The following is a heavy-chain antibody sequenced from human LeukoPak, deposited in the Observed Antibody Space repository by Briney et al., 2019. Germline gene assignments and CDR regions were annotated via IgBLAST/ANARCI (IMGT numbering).Heavy chain of an antibody. CDR1: GVSMSAYQ. V-gene: IGHV4-4*09. CDR2: INTKGET. Sequence: SEALSLTCTVSGVSMSAYQWSWVRQSPEKGLEWIGCINTKGETSYNPSLKSRVTTSVDTSKSQFSLRLTSVTAADTAVYYCATSNDAKIAPFDHWGQGAPVTVSS. CDR3: ATSNDAKIAPFDH. J-gene: IGHJ4*02. D-gene: IGHD2-21*01.